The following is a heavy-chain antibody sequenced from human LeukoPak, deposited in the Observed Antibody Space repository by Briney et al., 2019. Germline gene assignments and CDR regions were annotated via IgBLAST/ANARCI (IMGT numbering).Heavy chain of an antibody. V-gene: IGHV1-69*13. CDR2: IIPIFFTA. D-gene: IGHD2-2*01. CDR1: GGTFSSYA. J-gene: IGHJ4*02. CDR3: ASTNRDHCSSTSCPPGDY. Sequence: XVKVSCKASGGTFSSYAISWVRQAPGQGVEWMGGIIPIFFTAHYAQKFQGRVTITADESTSTASMELSSLRSEDTAVYYCASTNRDHCSSTSCPPGDYWGQGTLVTVSS.